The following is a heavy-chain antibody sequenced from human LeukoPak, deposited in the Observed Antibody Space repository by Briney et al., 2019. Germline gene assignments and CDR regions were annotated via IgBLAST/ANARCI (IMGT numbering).Heavy chain of an antibody. Sequence: GGSLRLSCAASGFTFSSYAMHWVRQAPGKGLEWVAVISYDGSNKYYADSVKGRFTISRDNSKNTLYLQMDSLRAEDTAVYYFAKDSYDFWSGYYQYYFDYWGQGTLVTVSS. D-gene: IGHD3-3*01. V-gene: IGHV3-30*04. CDR3: AKDSYDFWSGYYQYYFDY. CDR1: GFTFSSYA. CDR2: ISYDGSNK. J-gene: IGHJ4*02.